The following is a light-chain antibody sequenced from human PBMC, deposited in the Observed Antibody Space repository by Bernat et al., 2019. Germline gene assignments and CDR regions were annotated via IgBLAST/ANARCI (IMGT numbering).Light chain of an antibody. V-gene: IGKV2-28*01. Sequence: DIVMTQSPLSLAVTPGEPASISCRSSQSLLLSNGYNYLDWYLQRPGQSPQLLIYLGSNRAPGVPHRFSGSGSGTDFTLEISRVEAEDVGIYYCMQALHTPTFGQGTRLETK. CDR1: QSLLLSNGYNY. J-gene: IGKJ5*01. CDR2: LGS. CDR3: MQALHTPT.